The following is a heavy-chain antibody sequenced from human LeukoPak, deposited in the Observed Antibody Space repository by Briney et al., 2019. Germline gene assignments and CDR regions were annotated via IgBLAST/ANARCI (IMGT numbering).Heavy chain of an antibody. Sequence: SETLSLTCTVSRGSISSSSYYWGWIRQPPGKGLEWIGSIYYSGSTYYNPSLKSRVTISVDTSKNQFSLKLSSVTAADTAVYYCARHIRPYYYDSSGYYWWFDPWGQGTLVTVSS. V-gene: IGHV4-39*01. CDR1: RGSISSSSYY. D-gene: IGHD3-22*01. J-gene: IGHJ5*02. CDR3: ARHIRPYYYDSSGYYWWFDP. CDR2: IYYSGST.